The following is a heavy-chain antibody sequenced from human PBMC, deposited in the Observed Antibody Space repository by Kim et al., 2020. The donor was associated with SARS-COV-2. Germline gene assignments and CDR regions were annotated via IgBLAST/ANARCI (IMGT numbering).Heavy chain of an antibody. Sequence: GESLKISCKGSGYSFTSYWIGWVRQMPGKGLEWMGIIYPGDSDTRYSPSFQGQVTISADKSISTAYLQWSSLKASDTAMYYCARMDNDYGDHTGGPAFDPWGQGTLVTVSS. CDR1: GYSFTSYW. J-gene: IGHJ5*02. V-gene: IGHV5-51*01. CDR2: IYPGDSDT. D-gene: IGHD4-17*01. CDR3: ARMDNDYGDHTGGPAFDP.